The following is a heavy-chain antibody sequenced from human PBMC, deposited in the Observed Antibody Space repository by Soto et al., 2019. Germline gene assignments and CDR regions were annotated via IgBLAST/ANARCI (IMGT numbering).Heavy chain of an antibody. CDR2: IRSKAYGGTT. CDR3: TRVYFEGYCSSTSCYTIAAAENWFDP. CDR1: GFTFGDYA. D-gene: IGHD2-2*02. J-gene: IGHJ5*02. V-gene: IGHV3-49*04. Sequence: PGGSLRLSCTASGFTFGDYAMSCVRQAPGKGLEWVGFIRSKAYGGTTEYAASVKGRFTISRDDSKSIAYLQMNSLKTEDTAVYYCTRVYFEGYCSSTSCYTIAAAENWFDPWGQGTLVTVSS.